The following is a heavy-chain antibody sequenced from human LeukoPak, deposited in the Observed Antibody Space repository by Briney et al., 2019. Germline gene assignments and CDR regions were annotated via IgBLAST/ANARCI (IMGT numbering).Heavy chain of an antibody. CDR1: EYSFTSYW. CDR3: ARLSLSYYDSSGYYFDY. V-gene: IGHV5-51*01. Sequence: GESLKISCKGSEYSFTSYWIGWVRQMPGKGLEWMGIIYPGDSGTRYSPSFQGQVTISADKSINTAYLQWSSLKASDTAMYYCARLSLSYYDSSGYYFDYWGQGTLVAVSS. CDR2: IYPGDSGT. D-gene: IGHD3-22*01. J-gene: IGHJ4*02.